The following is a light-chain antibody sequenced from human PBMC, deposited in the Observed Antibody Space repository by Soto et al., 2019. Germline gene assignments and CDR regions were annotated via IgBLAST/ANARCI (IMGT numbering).Light chain of an antibody. Sequence: EVVLTQSPATLSLSRGERATLSCRASQSVSTYLVWYQLKPGQAPRLLIYDAYNRATDIPARFSGSGSGTDFTLTISSLEPEDFAVYYWQQRSNWPLTFGGGTKVEIK. CDR2: DAY. CDR3: QQRSNWPLT. J-gene: IGKJ4*01. V-gene: IGKV3-11*01. CDR1: QSVSTY.